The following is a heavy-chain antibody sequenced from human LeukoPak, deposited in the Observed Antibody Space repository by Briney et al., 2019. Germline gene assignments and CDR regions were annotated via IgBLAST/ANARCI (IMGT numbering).Heavy chain of an antibody. J-gene: IGHJ4*02. CDR2: IYTSGST. Sequence: PSETLSLTCTVSGGSISSYYWSWIRQPAGKGLDWIGRIYTSGSTNYNPSLKSRVTISVDKSKNQFSLKLSSVTAADTAVYYCARSYYFSHWGQGTLVTVSS. D-gene: IGHD3-10*01. V-gene: IGHV4-4*07. CDR1: GGSISSYY. CDR3: ARSYYFSH.